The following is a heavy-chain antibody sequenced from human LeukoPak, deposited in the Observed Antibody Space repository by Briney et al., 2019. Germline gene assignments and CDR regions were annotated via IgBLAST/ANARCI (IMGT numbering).Heavy chain of an antibody. CDR2: ISGSGGST. CDR1: GFSFSNYA. V-gene: IGHV3-23*01. J-gene: IGHJ4*02. CDR3: AKSAYYDASGYYREYYFDY. Sequence: GGSLRLSCVSSGFSFSNYAMSWVRQAPGKGLEWVSSISGSGGSTHYADSVKGRFTVSRDKTKNTLYLQMNSLRAEDTAVYYCAKSAYYDASGYYREYYFDYWGQGTLVTVSS. D-gene: IGHD3-22*01.